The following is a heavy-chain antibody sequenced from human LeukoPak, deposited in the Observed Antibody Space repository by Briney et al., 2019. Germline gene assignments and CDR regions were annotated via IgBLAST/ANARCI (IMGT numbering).Heavy chain of an antibody. Sequence: GGSLRLSCAASGSTFSSYAMSWVRQAPGKGVEWVSAISCSGGSTYYADSVKCRFTISRDNSKHTLYLQMHSLRAADTDVYYCAKRVWRGYSHLDDWGQGTLVTVSS. CDR3: AKRVWRGYSHLDD. D-gene: IGHD3-3*01. V-gene: IGHV3-23*01. CDR2: ISCSGGST. J-gene: IGHJ4*02. CDR1: GSTFSSYA.